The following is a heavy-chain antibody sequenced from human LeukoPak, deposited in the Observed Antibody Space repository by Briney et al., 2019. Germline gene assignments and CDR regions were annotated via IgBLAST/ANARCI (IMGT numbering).Heavy chain of an antibody. D-gene: IGHD3-3*01. J-gene: IGHJ3*02. CDR1: GGSISSYY. CDR3: ARVGLLRFWAFDI. Sequence: SETLSLTCTVSGGSISSYYCSWIRQPPGKGLEWIGYIYYSGSTNYNPSLKSRVTISVDTSKNQFSLKLSSVTAADTAVYYCARVGLLRFWAFDIWGQGTMVTVSS. CDR2: IYYSGST. V-gene: IGHV4-59*01.